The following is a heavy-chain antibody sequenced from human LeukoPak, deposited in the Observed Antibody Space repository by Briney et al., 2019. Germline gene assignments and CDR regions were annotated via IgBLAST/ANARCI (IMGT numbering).Heavy chain of an antibody. V-gene: IGHV3-48*04. CDR1: GFTFSSYS. Sequence: GGSLRLSCAASGFTFSSYSMNRVRQAPGKGLEWVSYISSSSSTIYYADSVKGRFTISRDNAKNSLYLQMNSLRAEDTAVYYCASPARGDYGGNGGYWGQGTLVTVSS. J-gene: IGHJ4*02. D-gene: IGHD4-23*01. CDR3: ASPARGDYGGNGGY. CDR2: ISSSSSTI.